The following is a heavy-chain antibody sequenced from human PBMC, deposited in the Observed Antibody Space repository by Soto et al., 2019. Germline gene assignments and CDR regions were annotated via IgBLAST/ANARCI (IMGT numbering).Heavy chain of an antibody. D-gene: IGHD3-10*01. J-gene: IGHJ5*02. CDR3: AREHYGNSAWFDP. CDR2: MNPNSGNT. Sequence: QVKLVQSGAEVKKPGASVKVSCKASGYTFPSYDINWVRQATGQGLEWMGWMNPNSGNTGYAQKFQGRGTMTRNTSISTAYRELSSVRSEDTAVYYCAREHYGNSAWFDPWGQGTLVTVSS. V-gene: IGHV1-8*01. CDR1: GYTFPSYD.